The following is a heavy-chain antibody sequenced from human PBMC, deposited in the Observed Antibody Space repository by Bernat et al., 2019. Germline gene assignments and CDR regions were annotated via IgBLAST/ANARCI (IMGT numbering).Heavy chain of an antibody. CDR2: ISYDGSNK. CDR3: ARAWPYSSSWYRAVDAFDI. D-gene: IGHD6-13*01. V-gene: IGHV3-30*03. CDR1: GFTFSSYG. Sequence: QVQLVESGGGVVQPGRSLRLSCAASGFTFSSYGMHWVRQAPGKGLEWVAVISYDGSNKYYADSVKGRFTISRDNSKNTLYLQMNSLRAEDTAVYYCARAWPYSSSWYRAVDAFDIWGQGTMVTVSS. J-gene: IGHJ3*02.